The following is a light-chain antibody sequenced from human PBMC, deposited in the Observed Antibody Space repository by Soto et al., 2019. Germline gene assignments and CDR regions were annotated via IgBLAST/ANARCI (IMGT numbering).Light chain of an antibody. V-gene: IGKV3-20*01. CDR2: GAS. CDR1: QTISNSY. CDR3: QKYDRIPQLT. Sequence: EILLTQSPGTLSLSPGERATLSCRASQTISNSYLAWSQQKPGQAHRLLIYGASSRAIGIPDRFSGSGSGTDFSLTISRLEPEDFAIYNCQKYDRIPQLTSGPGTKVDIK. J-gene: IGKJ3*01.